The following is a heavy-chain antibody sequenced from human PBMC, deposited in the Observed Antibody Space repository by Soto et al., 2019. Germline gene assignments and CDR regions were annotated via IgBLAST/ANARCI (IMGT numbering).Heavy chain of an antibody. CDR1: GFTFSSYA. CDR3: APSTYSGSCLLDY. Sequence: QVQLVESGGGVVQPGRSLRLSCAASGFTFSSYAMHWVRQAPGKGLEWVAVISYDGSNKYYADSVKGRFTISRDNSKNTLYLQMNSLRAEDTAVYYCAPSTYSGSCLLDYWGQGPLVTVSS. J-gene: IGHJ4*02. D-gene: IGHD1-26*01. CDR2: ISYDGSNK. V-gene: IGHV3-30-3*01.